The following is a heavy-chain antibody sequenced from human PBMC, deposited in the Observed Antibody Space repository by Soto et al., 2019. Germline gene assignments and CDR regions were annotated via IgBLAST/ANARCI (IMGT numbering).Heavy chain of an antibody. J-gene: IGHJ4*02. CDR2: IYPGDSDT. D-gene: IGHD7-27*01. CDR1: GYSFANYW. V-gene: IGHV5-51*01. CDR3: ARVDWGADRIFDY. Sequence: LGESLKISCQGSGYSFANYWIGWVRQLPGKGLEWMAIIYPGDSDTKYSPSFQGQVTISADKSVRSAYLQWSSLKASDTAMYYCARVDWGADRIFDYWGQGTLVTVSS.